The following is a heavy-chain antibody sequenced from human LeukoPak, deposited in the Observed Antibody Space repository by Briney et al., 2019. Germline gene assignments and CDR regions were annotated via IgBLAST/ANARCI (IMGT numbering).Heavy chain of an antibody. Sequence: GGSLRLSCAASGFTLSPYYMSWVRQAPGKGLEWVANIKQDGSEKNYVDSVKGRFTISRDNSNNSLFLQMNSLRAEDTAVYYCARDLSGPYFYYGMDAWGQGTTVTVSS. D-gene: IGHD1-26*01. J-gene: IGHJ6*02. V-gene: IGHV3-7*01. CDR2: IKQDGSEK. CDR3: ARDLSGPYFYYGMDA. CDR1: GFTLSPYY.